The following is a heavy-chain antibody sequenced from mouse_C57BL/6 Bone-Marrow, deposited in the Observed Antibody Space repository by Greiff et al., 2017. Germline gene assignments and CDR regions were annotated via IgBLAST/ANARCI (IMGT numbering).Heavy chain of an antibody. CDR1: GYTFTDHT. Sequence: QVQLQQSDAELVKPGASVKISCKVSGYTFTDHTIHWMKQRPEQGLEWIGYIYPRDGSTKYNAKFQGKATLTADKSSSTAYMQLNSLTSEVSAVYFCASSDGYFWYFDVWGTGTTVTVSS. V-gene: IGHV1-78*01. J-gene: IGHJ1*03. CDR2: IYPRDGST. D-gene: IGHD2-3*01. CDR3: ASSDGYFWYFDV.